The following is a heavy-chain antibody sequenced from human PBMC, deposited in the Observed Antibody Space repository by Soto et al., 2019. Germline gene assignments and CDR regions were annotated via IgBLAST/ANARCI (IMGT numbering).Heavy chain of an antibody. CDR2: IYSGGST. J-gene: IGHJ3*02. V-gene: IGHV3-66*01. CDR3: ARDGAITGTSGAFDI. D-gene: IGHD1-7*01. Sequence: GGSLRLSCAASGFTVSSNYMSWVRQAPGKGLEWVSVIYSGGSTYYADSVKGRFTISRDNSKNTLYLQMNSLRAEDTAVYYCARDGAITGTSGAFDIWGQGTMVTVSS. CDR1: GFTVSSNY.